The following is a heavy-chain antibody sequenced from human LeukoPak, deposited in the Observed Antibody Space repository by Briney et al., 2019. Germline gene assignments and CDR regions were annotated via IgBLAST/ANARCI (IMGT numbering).Heavy chain of an antibody. Sequence: ASVKVSCKASGYTFTGYYMHWVRQAPGQGLEWMGWINPNSGGTNYAQKFQGRVTMTRDTSISTAYMELSRLRSDDTAVYYCARDGAAMVPYYYYMDVWGKGTTVTISS. CDR3: ARDGAAMVPYYYYMDV. CDR2: INPNSGGT. CDR1: GYTFTGYY. D-gene: IGHD5-18*01. V-gene: IGHV1-2*02. J-gene: IGHJ6*03.